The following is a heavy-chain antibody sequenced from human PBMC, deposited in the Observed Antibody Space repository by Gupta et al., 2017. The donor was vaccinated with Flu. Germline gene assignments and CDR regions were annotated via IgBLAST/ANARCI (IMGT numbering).Heavy chain of an antibody. V-gene: IGHV4-59*01. D-gene: IGHD5-12*01. CDR2: ILHGGSI. Sequence: WIRQPPGKGLEWVGYILHGGSIIYNPSLRGRVTISVDTAKNEVSLSLTSVTGADTAMYFCARDHVGPYSGDDVEAQEVFDIWGQGTMVTVSS. J-gene: IGHJ3*02. CDR3: ARDHVGPYSGDDVEAQEVFDI.